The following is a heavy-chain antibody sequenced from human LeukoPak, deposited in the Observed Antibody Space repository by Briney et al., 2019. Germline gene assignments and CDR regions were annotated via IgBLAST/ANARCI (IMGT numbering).Heavy chain of an antibody. CDR3: ASAGGYTYGTGGY. D-gene: IGHD5-18*01. J-gene: IGHJ4*02. CDR2: IYSGGSS. Sequence: GGSLRLSCAASGFTVSTNYMSWVRQAPGKGLEWVSVIYSGGSSYCADSVKGRFTISRDNSKNALYLQMSTLRAEDTAVYYCASAGGYTYGTGGYWGQGTLVTVSS. V-gene: IGHV3-66*01. CDR1: GFTVSTNY.